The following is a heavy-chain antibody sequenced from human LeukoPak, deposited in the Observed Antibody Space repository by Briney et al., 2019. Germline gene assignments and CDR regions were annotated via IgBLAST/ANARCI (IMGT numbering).Heavy chain of an antibody. V-gene: IGHV3-23*01. CDR1: GFTFSSHW. Sequence: GGSMRLSCGASGFTFSSHWMSWVRQAPGKGLEWVSAIGNSGTSTYFADSVKGRFTISRDNSKNTLFLQMNSLRAEDTAVYYCAKDRRPTYYSDSSGYYFRDAFDIWGQGTMVTVSS. D-gene: IGHD3-22*01. CDR3: AKDRRPTYYSDSSGYYFRDAFDI. CDR2: IGNSGTST. J-gene: IGHJ3*02.